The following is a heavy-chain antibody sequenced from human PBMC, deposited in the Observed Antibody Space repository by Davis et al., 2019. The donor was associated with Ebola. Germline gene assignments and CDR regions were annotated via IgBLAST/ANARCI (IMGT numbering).Heavy chain of an antibody. CDR1: GGSISSNNW. V-gene: IGHV4-4*02. CDR2: IYHGGYS. D-gene: IGHD7-27*01. Sequence: MPSETLSLTCAVSGGSISSNNWWSWVRQPPGKGLEWIGEIYHGGYSNYNPSLKSRVTISVDTSKNQFSLKLSSVTAADTAVYYCARDHSWGLYYFDYWGQGTLATVSS. J-gene: IGHJ4*02. CDR3: ARDHSWGLYYFDY.